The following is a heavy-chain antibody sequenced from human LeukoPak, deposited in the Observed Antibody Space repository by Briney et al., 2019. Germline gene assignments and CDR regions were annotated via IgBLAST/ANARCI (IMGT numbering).Heavy chain of an antibody. V-gene: IGHV3-30*09. D-gene: IGHD2-15*01. CDR3: ARHDHVVVVAATGYRGIYYFDY. CDR2: ISSDGSYK. Sequence: GGSLRLSCAASGFTFSSYAMHWVRQAPGKGLEWMLIISSDGSYKYYADSVKGRFAISRDNSNNTLYLQMNSLRAEDTAVYYCARHDHVVVVAATGYRGIYYFDYWGQGTLVTVSS. CDR1: GFTFSSYA. J-gene: IGHJ4*02.